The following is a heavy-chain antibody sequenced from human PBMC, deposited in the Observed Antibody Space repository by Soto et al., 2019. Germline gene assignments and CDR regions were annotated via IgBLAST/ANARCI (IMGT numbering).Heavy chain of an antibody. CDR2: ISSSSSTI. Sequence: GGSLRLSCAASGFTFSSYSMNWVRQAPGKGLEWVSYISSSSSTIYYADSVKGRFTISRDNAKNSLYPQMNSLRAEDTAVYYCARVPYSSSWYKDSRYYRMDVWGQGTTVPVSS. D-gene: IGHD6-13*01. CDR1: GFTFSSYS. CDR3: ARVPYSSSWYKDSRYYRMDV. J-gene: IGHJ6*02. V-gene: IGHV3-48*01.